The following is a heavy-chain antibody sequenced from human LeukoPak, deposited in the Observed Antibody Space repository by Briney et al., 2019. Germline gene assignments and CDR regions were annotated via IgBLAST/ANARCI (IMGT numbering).Heavy chain of an antibody. CDR3: AKSGSNHDFDY. V-gene: IGHV3-23*01. CDR2: ISYSGGSA. CDR1: GFTFNTDA. Sequence: GGSLRLSCAASGFTFNTDAMNWVRQAPGKGLEWVSSISYSGGSAYYADSVKGRFTISRDNSKNTLYLQMNSLGVEDTAVYYCAKSGSNHDFDYWGQGTLVTVSS. D-gene: IGHD1-14*01. J-gene: IGHJ4*02.